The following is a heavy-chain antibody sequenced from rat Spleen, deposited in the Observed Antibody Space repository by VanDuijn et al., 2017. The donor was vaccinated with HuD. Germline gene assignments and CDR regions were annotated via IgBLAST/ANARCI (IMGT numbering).Heavy chain of an antibody. J-gene: IGHJ3*01. D-gene: IGHD3-1*01. Sequence: EVQLVESGGGLVQPGRSLKLSCAASGFTFSDYGVAWVRQAPTTGMEWVATISYGDSSGHSSTYYRDSVKGRFTISRDNAKSTLYLQMNSLRSEDTATYYCARQRGPSWFAYWGQGSLVTVSS. CDR3: ARQRGPSWFAY. CDR2: ISYGDSSGHSST. V-gene: IGHV5-29*01. CDR1: GFTFSDYG.